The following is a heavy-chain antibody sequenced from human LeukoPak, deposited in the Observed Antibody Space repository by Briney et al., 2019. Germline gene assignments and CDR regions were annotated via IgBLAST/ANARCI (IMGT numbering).Heavy chain of an antibody. J-gene: IGHJ5*02. D-gene: IGHD3-9*01. CDR2: IYYSGST. CDR3: ARYSYDILTGYPKGWFDP. Sequence: PSQTLSLTCTVSGGSISSYYWSWIRQPPGKGLECSGYIYYSGSTNYNPSLKSRVTISVDTSKNQFSLKLSSVTAADTAVYYCARYSYDILTGYPKGWFDPWGQGTLVTVSS. CDR1: GGSISSYY. V-gene: IGHV4-59*01.